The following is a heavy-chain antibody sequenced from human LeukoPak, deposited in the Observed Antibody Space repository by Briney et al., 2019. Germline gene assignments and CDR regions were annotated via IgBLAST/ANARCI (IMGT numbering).Heavy chain of an antibody. J-gene: IGHJ4*02. CDR2: IGGSGAST. CDR3: ATLGTYFGY. CDR1: GFPFSDYA. Sequence: GALGLSCAVSGFPFSDYAMSWGRQAPGEGLEWVSTIGGSGASTYYADSVKGRFTISRDNSENTLYLQMNSLRAEDTAVYYCATLGTYFGYWGQGTLVTVSS. D-gene: IGHD1-7*01. V-gene: IGHV3-23*01.